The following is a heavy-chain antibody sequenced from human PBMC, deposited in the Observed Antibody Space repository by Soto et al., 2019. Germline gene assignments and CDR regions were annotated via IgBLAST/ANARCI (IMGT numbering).Heavy chain of an antibody. CDR3: TTDRGLLWFGELVQAYFDY. V-gene: IGHV3-15*07. CDR2: IKSKTDGGTT. Sequence: GGSLRLSCAASGLTFSNAWMNWVRQAPGKGLEWVGRIKSKTDGGTTDYAAPVKGRFTISRDDSKNTLYLQMNSLKTEDTAVYYCTTDRGLLWFGELVQAYFDYWGQGTLVTVS. J-gene: IGHJ4*02. D-gene: IGHD3-10*01. CDR1: GLTFSNAW.